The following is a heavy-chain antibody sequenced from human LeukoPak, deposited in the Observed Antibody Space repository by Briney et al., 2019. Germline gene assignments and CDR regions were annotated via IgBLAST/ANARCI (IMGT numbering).Heavy chain of an antibody. CDR3: AKDVGERYYFDY. J-gene: IGHJ4*02. CDR2: ISYDGRNK. Sequence: QSGGSLRLSCAASGFTFTNYGMHWVRQAPGKGLEWVAVISYDGRNKYYTDSVKGRFTISRDNSKNTLYLQMNSLRAEDTAVYYCAKDVGERYYFDYWGQGTLVTVSS. V-gene: IGHV3-30*18. CDR1: GFTFTNYG.